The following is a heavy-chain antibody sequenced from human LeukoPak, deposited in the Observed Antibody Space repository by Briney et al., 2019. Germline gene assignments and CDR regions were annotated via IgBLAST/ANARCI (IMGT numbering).Heavy chain of an antibody. Sequence: PSETLSLTCTVSGDSISSGDYYWSWIRQPAGKGLEWIGRISSSGSTNYNPSLKSRVTISVDTSKNQFSLKLSSVTAADTAVYYCARDSGSAIGAFDIWGQGTMVTVSS. V-gene: IGHV4-61*02. CDR2: ISSSGST. CDR3: ARDSGSAIGAFDI. J-gene: IGHJ3*02. CDR1: GDSISSGDYY. D-gene: IGHD1-26*01.